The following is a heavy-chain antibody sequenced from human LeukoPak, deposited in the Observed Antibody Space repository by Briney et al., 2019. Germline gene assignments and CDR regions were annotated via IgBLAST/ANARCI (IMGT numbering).Heavy chain of an antibody. Sequence: SETLSLTCTVSGGSISSNTYSWGWIRQPPGKGLEWIGSIYYSGSTYYNPSLNSRVTISVATSKNQFSLKLSSVTAADTAVYYCAKHYMGSYDNRGLDYWGQGTLVTVSS. CDR1: GGSISSNTYS. D-gene: IGHD3-10*01. J-gene: IGHJ4*02. V-gene: IGHV4-39*01. CDR3: AKHYMGSYDNRGLDY. CDR2: IYYSGST.